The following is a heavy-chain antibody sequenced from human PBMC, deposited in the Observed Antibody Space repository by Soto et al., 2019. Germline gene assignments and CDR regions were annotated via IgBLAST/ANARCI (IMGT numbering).Heavy chain of an antibody. CDR2: IFPGDSDT. V-gene: IGHV5-51*01. D-gene: IGHD3-3*01. CDR1: GYSFTKYW. J-gene: IGHJ5*02. Sequence: GESLKISCKGSGYSFTKYWIGWVRQMPGKVLEWMGLIFPGDSDTRYSPSFRGQVTISADKSISTAFLQWRSLKASAAAMYYCARLDTDIWSGYYLSSWGQGXLVTVYS. CDR3: ARLDTDIWSGYYLSS.